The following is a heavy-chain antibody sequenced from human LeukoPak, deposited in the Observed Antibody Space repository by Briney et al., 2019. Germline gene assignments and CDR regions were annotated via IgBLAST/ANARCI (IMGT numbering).Heavy chain of an antibody. CDR1: VGTFNSYA. V-gene: IGHV1-69*05. CDR2: IIPIFGTA. Sequence: SVKVSCKASVGTFNSYAISWVRQAPGQGLEWMGRIIPIFGTANYAQKFQGRVTITTDESTSTAYMELSSLRSEDTAVYYCARVYKWNNWFDPWGEGTLVTVSS. J-gene: IGHJ5*02. D-gene: IGHD1-20*01. CDR3: ARVYKWNNWFDP.